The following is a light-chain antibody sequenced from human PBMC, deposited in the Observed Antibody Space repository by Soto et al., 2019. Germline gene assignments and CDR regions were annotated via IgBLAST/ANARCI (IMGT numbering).Light chain of an antibody. CDR3: QQYGSSPPIT. V-gene: IGKV3-20*01. CDR2: GAS. Sequence: EIVLTQSPGTLSLSPGERATLSCRASQSVSSSYLAWYQKKPGQAPRLLLYGASSRATGIPDRFSGSGSGTDLTLTISRLEPEDFAVYYCQQYGSSPPITFGQGTRLEIK. CDR1: QSVSSSY. J-gene: IGKJ5*01.